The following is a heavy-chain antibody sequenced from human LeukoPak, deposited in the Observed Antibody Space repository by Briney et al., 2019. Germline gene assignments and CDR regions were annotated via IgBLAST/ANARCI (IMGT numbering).Heavy chain of an antibody. V-gene: IGHV3-48*04. CDR1: GCSFSSYS. Sequence: PAETLILSCAASGCSFSSYSCGWIRQAPGKGLEWLSYISSSSSTIYYAASGEGRFTVSRDNAENLVYRQMNSLGAEDTAVYYCARVGRSGYTKDDWGQGTLVTVAS. D-gene: IGHD5-12*01. CDR3: ARVGRSGYTKDD. CDR2: ISSSSSTI. J-gene: IGHJ4*02.